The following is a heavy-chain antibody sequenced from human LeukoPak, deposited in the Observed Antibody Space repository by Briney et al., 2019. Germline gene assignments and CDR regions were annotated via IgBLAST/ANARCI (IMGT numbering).Heavy chain of an antibody. V-gene: IGHV4-39*01. CDR2: IYYSGST. CDR3: ARQGASTVRDPTSPFDY. Sequence: SETLSLTCTVSGGSISSSSYYWDWIRQPPGKGLEWIGSIYYSGSTYYNPSLKSRVTISVDTSKNQFSLKLSSVTAADTAVYYCARQGASTVRDPTSPFDYWGQGTLVTVSS. J-gene: IGHJ4*02. D-gene: IGHD4-17*01. CDR1: GGSISSSSYY.